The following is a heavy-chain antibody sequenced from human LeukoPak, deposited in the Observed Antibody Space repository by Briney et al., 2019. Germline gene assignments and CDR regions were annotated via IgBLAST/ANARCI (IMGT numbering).Heavy chain of an antibody. CDR1: GFTFSSYS. J-gene: IGHJ4*02. Sequence: PGGSLRLSCAASGFTFSSYSMNWVRQAPGKGLEWVSYISSSSSTIYYADSVKGRFTISRDNSKNTLYLQMNSLRAEDTAVYYCAREVRGSGKDFDYWGQGTLVTVSS. V-gene: IGHV3-48*01. CDR3: AREVRGSGKDFDY. D-gene: IGHD3-10*01. CDR2: ISSSSSTI.